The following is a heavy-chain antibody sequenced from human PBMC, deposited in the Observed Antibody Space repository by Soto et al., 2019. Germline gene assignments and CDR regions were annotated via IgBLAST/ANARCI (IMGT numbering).Heavy chain of an antibody. Sequence: XGTLSLTCAVYGGSFSGYYWSWIRQPPGKGLEWIGEINHSGSTNYNPSLKSRVTISVDTSKNQFSLKLSSVTAADTAVYYCARGRVTYYYGSGSYYIDYWGQGTLVTVSS. J-gene: IGHJ4*02. D-gene: IGHD3-10*01. CDR1: GGSFSGYY. CDR2: INHSGST. CDR3: ARGRVTYYYGSGSYYIDY. V-gene: IGHV4-34*01.